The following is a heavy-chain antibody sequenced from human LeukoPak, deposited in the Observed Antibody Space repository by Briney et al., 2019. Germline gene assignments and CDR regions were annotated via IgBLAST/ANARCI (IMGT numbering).Heavy chain of an antibody. CDR2: INPNSGGT. Sequence: ASVKVSCKASGYTFTGYYMHWVRQAPGQGLEWMGWINPNSGGTNYAQKLQGRVTMTTDTSTSTAYMELRSLRSDDTAVYYCARAHGYDSSGYSEAYFDYWGQGTLVTVSS. D-gene: IGHD3-22*01. CDR1: GYTFTGYY. J-gene: IGHJ4*02. CDR3: ARAHGYDSSGYSEAYFDY. V-gene: IGHV1-2*02.